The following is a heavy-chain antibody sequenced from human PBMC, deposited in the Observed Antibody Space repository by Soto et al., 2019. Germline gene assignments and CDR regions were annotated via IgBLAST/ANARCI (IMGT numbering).Heavy chain of an antibody. Sequence: SETLYLKCTVAGAAIVNNYWIWIRQPPGKGLEWIGYVYSSGSTHYNPSLQSRVTISADTSKNQVSLKVNSVTAADTAVYYCARDHPHSYGVYYFDYWGQGT. CDR3: ARDHPHSYGVYYFDY. D-gene: IGHD5-18*01. J-gene: IGHJ4*02. V-gene: IGHV4-59*01. CDR2: VYSSGST. CDR1: GAAIVNNY.